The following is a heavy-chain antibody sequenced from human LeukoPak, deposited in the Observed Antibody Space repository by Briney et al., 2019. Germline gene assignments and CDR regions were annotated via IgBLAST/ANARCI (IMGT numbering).Heavy chain of an antibody. CDR2: IRDGGSQR. V-gene: IGHV3-30*02. Sequence: PGGSLRLSCTASGFIFSSYGMHWVRQAPGKGLEWVAFIRDGGSQRFYAASVEGRLTISRDNSKNTVYVEMNSLRDDDTAVYYCAKAYGGNSGAFDLWGQGTMVTISS. CDR3: AKAYGGNSGAFDL. J-gene: IGHJ3*01. D-gene: IGHD4-23*01. CDR1: GFIFSSYG.